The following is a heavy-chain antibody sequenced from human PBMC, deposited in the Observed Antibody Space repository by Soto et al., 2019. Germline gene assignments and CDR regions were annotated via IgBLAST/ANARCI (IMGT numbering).Heavy chain of an antibody. J-gene: IGHJ4*02. CDR2: INHSGST. CDR1: GGSFSGYY. Sequence: SETLSLTCAVYGGSFSGYYWSWIRQPPGKGLEWIGEINHSGSTNYNPSLKSRVTISVDTSKNQFSLKLSSVTAADTAVYYCAKSADSSGYSADYWGQGTLVTVS. V-gene: IGHV4-34*01. CDR3: AKSADSSGYSADY. D-gene: IGHD3-22*01.